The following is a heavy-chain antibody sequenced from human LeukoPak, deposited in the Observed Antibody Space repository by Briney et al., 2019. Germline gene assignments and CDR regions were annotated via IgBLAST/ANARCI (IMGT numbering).Heavy chain of an antibody. Sequence: SVKVSCKASGGTFSSYAISWVRQAPGQGLEWMGGIIPIFGTANYAQKFQGRVTITADESTSTAYMELSSLSSEDTAVYYCARDLEQLVTPYYYYYYMDVWGKGTTVTVSS. CDR3: ARDLEQLVTPYYYYYYMDV. V-gene: IGHV1-69*13. J-gene: IGHJ6*03. CDR2: IIPIFGTA. CDR1: GGTFSSYA. D-gene: IGHD6-13*01.